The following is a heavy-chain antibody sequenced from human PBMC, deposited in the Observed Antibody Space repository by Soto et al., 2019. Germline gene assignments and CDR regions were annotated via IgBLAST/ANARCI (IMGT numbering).Heavy chain of an antibody. CDR3: ARRFYYYDSSGYPSRLGDAFDV. J-gene: IGHJ3*01. D-gene: IGHD3-22*01. V-gene: IGHV5-10-1*01. Sequence: PGESLKISCKGSGYSFTSYWISWVRQMPGKGLEWMGRIDPSGSYTNYSPSFQGHVTISAGKSISTAYLQWSSLKASDTAMYYCARRFYYYDSSGYPSRLGDAFDVWGQGTMVTVSS. CDR2: IDPSGSYT. CDR1: GYSFTSYW.